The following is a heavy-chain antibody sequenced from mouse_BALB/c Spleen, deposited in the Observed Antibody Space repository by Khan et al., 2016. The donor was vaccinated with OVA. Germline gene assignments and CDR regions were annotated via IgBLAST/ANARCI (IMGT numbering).Heavy chain of an antibody. Sequence: EVQLQQSGPELEKPGASVKISCKASGYSFTGYNMNWVKQSNGKSLEWIGNIDPYYGGISYNQKFKGKATLTVDKSSSTAYMQLMSLTSEDASVYYVARSTWYFDVWGAGTTVTVSS. CDR2: IDPYYGGI. J-gene: IGHJ1*01. CDR3: ARSTWYFDV. D-gene: IGHD2-1*01. CDR1: GYSFTGYN. V-gene: IGHV1S135*01.